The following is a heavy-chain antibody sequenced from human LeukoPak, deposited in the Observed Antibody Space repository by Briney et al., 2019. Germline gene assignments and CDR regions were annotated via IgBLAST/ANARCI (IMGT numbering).Heavy chain of an antibody. J-gene: IGHJ5*02. CDR1: GYTFTSYY. CDR3: ARDNSVEDTAWWFDP. CDR2: INPSGGST. Sequence: ASVKVSCKASGYTFTSYYMHWVRQAPGQGLEWMGIINPSGGSTSYAQKFQGRVTMTRDMSTSTDYVELSSLRSEDTAVYYCARDNSVEDTAWWFDPWGQGTLVTVSS. D-gene: IGHD4-23*01. V-gene: IGHV1-46*01.